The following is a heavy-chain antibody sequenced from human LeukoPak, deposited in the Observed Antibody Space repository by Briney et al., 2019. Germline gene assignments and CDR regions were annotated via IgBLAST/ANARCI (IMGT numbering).Heavy chain of an antibody. CDR3: ARGGPAYGGNHNWFDP. Sequence: GGSLRLSCAASGFTFSSYAMNWVRQAPGRGLEWVSVIYSGGGTYYANSVKGRFTISRDTSKNTLFLQLSSLRAEDTAMYHCARGGPAYGGNHNWFDPWGQGTLVTVSS. D-gene: IGHD4-23*01. V-gene: IGHV3-53*01. CDR1: GFTFSSYA. J-gene: IGHJ5*02. CDR2: IYSGGGT.